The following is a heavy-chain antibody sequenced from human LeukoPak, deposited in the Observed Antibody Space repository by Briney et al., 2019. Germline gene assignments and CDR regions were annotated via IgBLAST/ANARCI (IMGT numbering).Heavy chain of an antibody. J-gene: IGHJ4*02. V-gene: IGHV6-1*01. Sequence: SQTLSLTCAISGDSVSSNSAAWNWIRQSPSRGLEWLGRTYYRSKWYNDYAVSVKSRITINPDTSKNQFSLQLNSVTPEDTAVYYCARAQAKTRGIAAAGIDYWGQGTLVTVSS. CDR2: TYYRSKWYN. CDR3: ARAQAKTRGIAAAGIDY. D-gene: IGHD6-13*01. CDR1: GDSVSSNSAA.